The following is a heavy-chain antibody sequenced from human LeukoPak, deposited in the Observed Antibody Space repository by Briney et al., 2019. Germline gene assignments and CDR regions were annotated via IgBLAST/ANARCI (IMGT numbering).Heavy chain of an antibody. CDR1: GFTFSSYA. D-gene: IGHD2-2*03. V-gene: IGHV3-23*01. J-gene: IGHJ4*02. CDR2: ISGSGGST. CDR3: AKAGGYCSGTSCYPDY. Sequence: GGSLRLSCAAYGFTFSSYAMTWVRQAPGKGLEWVSSISGSGGSTYYADSVKGRFTISKDNSKNTLYMQMNSLRAEDTAVYYCAKAGGYCSGTSCYPDYWGQGTLVTVSS.